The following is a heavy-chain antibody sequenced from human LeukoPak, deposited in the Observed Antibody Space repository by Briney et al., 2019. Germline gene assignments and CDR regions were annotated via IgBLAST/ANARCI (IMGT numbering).Heavy chain of an antibody. CDR3: AELGITMIGGV. CDR2: IISSGSTI. J-gene: IGHJ6*04. Sequence: GSLRLSCAASGFTFSSYEMNWVRQAPGKGLEWVSYIISSGSTIYYADSVKGRFTISSDNSKNSLYLQMNSLRAEDTAVYYCAELGITMIGGVWGKGTTVTISS. V-gene: IGHV3-48*03. CDR1: GFTFSSYE. D-gene: IGHD3-10*02.